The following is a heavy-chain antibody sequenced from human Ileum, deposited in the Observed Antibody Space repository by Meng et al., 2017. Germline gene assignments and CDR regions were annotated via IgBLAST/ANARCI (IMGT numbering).Heavy chain of an antibody. D-gene: IGHD1-1*01. Sequence: QVQLVQSGTEVQKAGASVHVSCTASGYTFRNYPLHLVRQAPGQRPEWMGWINAGNGNIKISQKFQGRITITSDTSTTAYMELSSLRSEDTAVYFCARENDNWNYFDYWGQGSLVTVSS. CDR3: ARENDNWNYFDY. J-gene: IGHJ4*02. V-gene: IGHV1-3*01. CDR2: INAGNGNI. CDR1: GYTFRNYP.